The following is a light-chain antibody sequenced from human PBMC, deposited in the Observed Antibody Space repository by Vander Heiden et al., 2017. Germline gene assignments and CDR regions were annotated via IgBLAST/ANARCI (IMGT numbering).Light chain of an antibody. CDR3: NSDTSSSTHVV. J-gene: IGLJ2*01. CDR1: SSDGGGYND. V-gene: IGLV2-14*01. CDR2: DVT. Sequence: QSALTQPASVSGSPGQSITISFPGTSSDGGGYNDGSWHQQHPGKAPKLMIYDVTNRPSGVSNRFSGSKSDNTASLTIAGLQAEDEADYCCNSDTSSSTHVVFGGGTKLTVL.